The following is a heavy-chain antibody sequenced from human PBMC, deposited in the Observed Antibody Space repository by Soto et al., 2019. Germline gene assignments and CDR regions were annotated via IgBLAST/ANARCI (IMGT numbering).Heavy chain of an antibody. CDR2: IYYSGST. Sequence: TLSLTCTVSGGSISSYYWSWIRQPPGKGLEWIGYIYYSGSTNYNPSLKSRVTISVDTSKNQFSLKLSSVTAADTAVYYCARGLLDYGGNLYYYYGMDVWGQGTTVTVSS. V-gene: IGHV4-59*12. J-gene: IGHJ6*02. CDR3: ARGLLDYGGNLYYYYGMDV. CDR1: GGSISSYY. D-gene: IGHD4-17*01.